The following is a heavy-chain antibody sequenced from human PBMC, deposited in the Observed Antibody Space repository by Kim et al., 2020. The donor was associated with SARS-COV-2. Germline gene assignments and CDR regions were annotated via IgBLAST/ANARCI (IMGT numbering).Heavy chain of an antibody. Sequence: ASVKVSCKASGYTFTSYDINWVRQATGQGLEWMGWMNPSSGNTGYAQKFQGRVSMTRDTSTSTAYVEVSSLTSEDTAMYYCARGGADFWSGYSRAFEIWGQGTLVAVSS. CDR1: GYTFTSYD. CDR2: MNPSSGNT. V-gene: IGHV1-8*01. D-gene: IGHD3-3*01. CDR3: ARGGADFWSGYSRAFEI. J-gene: IGHJ3*02.